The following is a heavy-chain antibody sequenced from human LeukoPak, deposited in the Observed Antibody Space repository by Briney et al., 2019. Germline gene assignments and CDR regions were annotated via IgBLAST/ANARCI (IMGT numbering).Heavy chain of an antibody. Sequence: WVRQPPGKGLEWIGYIYYSGSTNYNPSLKSRVTISVDTSKNQFSLKLSSVTAADTAVYYCARLDCSGGSCRFDYWGQGTLVTVSS. CDR3: ARLDCSGGSCRFDY. D-gene: IGHD2-15*01. CDR2: IYYSGST. J-gene: IGHJ4*02. V-gene: IGHV4-59*01.